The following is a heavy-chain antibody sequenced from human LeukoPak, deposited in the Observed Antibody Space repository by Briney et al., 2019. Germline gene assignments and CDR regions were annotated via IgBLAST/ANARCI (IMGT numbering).Heavy chain of an antibody. V-gene: IGHV4-34*01. J-gene: IGHJ4*02. Sequence: SSETLSLTCAVYGGSFSGYYWSWIRQPPGKGLEWIGEINHSGSTNYNPSLKSRVTISVDTSKNQFSLKLSSVTAADTAVYYCARGKRGYSSSWYDYWGQGTLVTVSS. CDR2: INHSGST. CDR1: GGSFSGYY. CDR3: ARGKRGYSSSWYDY. D-gene: IGHD6-13*01.